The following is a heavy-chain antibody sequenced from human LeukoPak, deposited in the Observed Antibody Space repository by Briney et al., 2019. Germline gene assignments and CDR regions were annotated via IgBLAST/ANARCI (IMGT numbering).Heavy chain of an antibody. Sequence: GGSPRLSCAASRFTFSSYAMSRVRQAPGKGLEWVSAISGSGGSTYYADSVKGRFTISRDNSKNTLYLQMNSLRAEDTAVYYCAKDYESGDIVVVVAAFDYFDYWGQGTLVTVSS. V-gene: IGHV3-23*01. CDR2: ISGSGGST. J-gene: IGHJ4*02. CDR1: RFTFSSYA. CDR3: AKDYESGDIVVVVAAFDYFDY. D-gene: IGHD2-15*01.